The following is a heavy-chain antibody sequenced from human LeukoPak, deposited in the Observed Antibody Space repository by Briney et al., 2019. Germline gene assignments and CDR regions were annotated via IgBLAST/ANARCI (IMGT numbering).Heavy chain of an antibody. Sequence: SETLSLTCTVSGGSISSYYWSWIRQPPGKGLEWIGYIYYSGSTYYNPSLKSRVTISVDTSKNQFSLKLSSVTAADTAVYYCASLTGGYYDSSGYLVAWGQGTLVTVSS. CDR1: GGSISSYY. CDR2: IYYSGST. CDR3: ASLTGGYYDSSGYLVA. J-gene: IGHJ5*02. V-gene: IGHV4-59*06. D-gene: IGHD3-22*01.